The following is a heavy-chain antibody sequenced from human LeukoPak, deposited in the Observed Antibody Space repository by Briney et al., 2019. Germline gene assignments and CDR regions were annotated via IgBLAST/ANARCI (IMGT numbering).Heavy chain of an antibody. CDR3: ARAGDWYYFDY. CDR2: IYYSGST. CDR1: GGSISSSSYY. D-gene: IGHD7-27*01. V-gene: IGHV4-31*03. J-gene: IGHJ4*02. Sequence: SETLSLTCTVSGGSISSSSYYWAWIRQPPGRGLEWIGYIYYSGSTYYNPSLKSRVTISVDTSKNQFSLKLSSVTAADTAVYYCARAGDWYYFDYWGQGTLVTVSS.